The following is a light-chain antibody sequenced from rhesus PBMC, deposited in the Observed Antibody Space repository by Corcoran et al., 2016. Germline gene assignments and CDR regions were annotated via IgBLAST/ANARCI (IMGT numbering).Light chain of an antibody. CDR1: QSVSSS. CDR3: LQQSNWPWT. Sequence: EIVMTQSPATLSLSPGERATLSCRASQSVSSSLAWYQQKPGQAPRLLIYGASSRATGIPDRFSGSGSGTDFTLTSSSLEPEDVAVYYCLQQSNWPWTFGQGTKVEIK. V-gene: IGKV3-24*01. CDR2: GAS. J-gene: IGKJ1*01.